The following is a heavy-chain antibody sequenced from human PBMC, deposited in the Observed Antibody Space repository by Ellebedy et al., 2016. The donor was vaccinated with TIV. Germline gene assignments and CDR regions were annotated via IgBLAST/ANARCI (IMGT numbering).Heavy chain of an antibody. Sequence: GGSLRLSXATSGFTFSNYVMHWVRQAPGKGLEWVAVIWYDGSKTYYEDSVKGRFTISRDNSKNALYLQMNSLRAEDTAVYFCARDLADCSGGNCYDTRHYFDYWGQGTLVTVSS. CDR2: IWYDGSKT. D-gene: IGHD2-15*01. V-gene: IGHV3-33*01. CDR3: ARDLADCSGGNCYDTRHYFDY. CDR1: GFTFSNYV. J-gene: IGHJ4*02.